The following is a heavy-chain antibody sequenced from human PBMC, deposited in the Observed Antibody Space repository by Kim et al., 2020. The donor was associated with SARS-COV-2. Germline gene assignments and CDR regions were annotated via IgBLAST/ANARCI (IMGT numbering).Heavy chain of an antibody. J-gene: IGHJ3*01. CDR2: SI. V-gene: IGHV3-74*03. CDR3: TRAEVGAPSDL. Sequence: SITYAESVKGRFTISRDNARNTLYLQMNSLTTGDTAVYYCTRAEVGAPSDLWGQGTMVIVSS.